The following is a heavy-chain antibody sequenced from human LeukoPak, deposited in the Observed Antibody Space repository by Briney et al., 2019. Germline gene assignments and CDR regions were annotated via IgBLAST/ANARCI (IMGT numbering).Heavy chain of an antibody. V-gene: IGHV3-48*04. CDR3: ARDRTAMAKTDAFDI. Sequence: PGGSLRLSCAASGFTFSSYSMNWVRQAPGKGLEWVSYISSSSSTIYYADSVKGRFTISRDNAKNSLYLQMNSLRAEDTAVYYCARDRTAMAKTDAFDIWGQGTMVTVSS. CDR2: ISSSSSTI. J-gene: IGHJ3*02. CDR1: GFTFSSYS. D-gene: IGHD5-18*01.